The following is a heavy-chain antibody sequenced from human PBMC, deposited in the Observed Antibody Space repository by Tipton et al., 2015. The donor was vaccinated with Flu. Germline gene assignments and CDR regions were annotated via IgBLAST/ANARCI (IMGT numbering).Heavy chain of an antibody. V-gene: IGHV5-51*03. CDR1: GYSFTNYW. Sequence: QLVQSGAEVKKPGESLKISCKGSGYSFTNYWIGWVRQTPGKGLEWMGIIYPGDSDTRYSPSFQGQVTMSADKSTNTAYLQWSSLKASDTAMYYCVGATGSLLGDYGMDVWGQGTTVTVSS. D-gene: IGHD1-1*01. CDR2: IYPGDSDT. J-gene: IGHJ6*02. CDR3: VGATGSLLGDYGMDV.